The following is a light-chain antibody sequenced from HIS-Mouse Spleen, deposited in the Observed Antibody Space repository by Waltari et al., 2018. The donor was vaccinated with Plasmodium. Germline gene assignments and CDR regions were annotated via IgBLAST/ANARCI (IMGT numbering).Light chain of an antibody. CDR2: EDS. V-gene: IGLV3-10*01. J-gene: IGLJ3*02. CDR1: SSNIGSNT. Sequence: VLTQPPSASGTPGQRVTISCSGSSSNIGSNTVNWYQQKSGQAPVLVIYEDSKRPSGIPERFSGSRTMATLTISGAQVEDEADYYCYSTDSSGNHRVFGGGTKLTVL. CDR3: YSTDSSGNHRV.